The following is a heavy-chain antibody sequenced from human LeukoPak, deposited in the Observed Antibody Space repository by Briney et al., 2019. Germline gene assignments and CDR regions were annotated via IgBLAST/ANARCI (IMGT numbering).Heavy chain of an antibody. V-gene: IGHV3-30-3*01. Sequence: PGRSLRLSCAASGFTFSSYAMHWVRQAPGKGLEWVAVISNDGSNKYYADSVKGRFTISRDNSKNTLYLQMNSLRPEDTAVYYCARDPVSIALQISSDYWGQGTLVTVSS. J-gene: IGHJ4*02. D-gene: IGHD6-6*01. CDR2: ISNDGSNK. CDR1: GFTFSSYA. CDR3: ARDPVSIALQISSDY.